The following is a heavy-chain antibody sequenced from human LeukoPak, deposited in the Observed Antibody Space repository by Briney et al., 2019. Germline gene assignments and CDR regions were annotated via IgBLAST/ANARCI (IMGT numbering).Heavy chain of an antibody. V-gene: IGHV3-21*01. CDR2: ISGSSSYI. J-gene: IGHJ4*02. Sequence: GGSLRLSCAASGFTFSSYSMNWVRQAPGKGLEWVSSISGSSSYIYYADSVKGRFTISRDNAKNSLYLQMNSLRAEDTAVYYCARAIVMARDYWGQGTLVTVSS. CDR3: ARAIVMARDY. CDR1: GFTFSSYS. D-gene: IGHD2/OR15-2a*01.